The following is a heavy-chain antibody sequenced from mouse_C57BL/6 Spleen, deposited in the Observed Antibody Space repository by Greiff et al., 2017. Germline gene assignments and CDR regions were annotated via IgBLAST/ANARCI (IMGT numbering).Heavy chain of an antibody. J-gene: IGHJ3*01. Sequence: QVQLQQSGAELVRPGTSVKVSCKASGYAFTNYLIEWVKQRPGQGLEWIGVINPGSGGTNYNEKFKGKATLTADKSSSTAYMQLSSLTSEDSAVYFCARSGYYSNPWFAYWGQGTLVTVSA. V-gene: IGHV1-54*01. CDR3: ARSGYYSNPWFAY. D-gene: IGHD2-5*01. CDR1: GYAFTNYL. CDR2: INPGSGGT.